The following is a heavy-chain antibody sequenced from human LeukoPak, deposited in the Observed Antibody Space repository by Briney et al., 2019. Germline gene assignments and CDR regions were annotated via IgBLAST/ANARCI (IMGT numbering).Heavy chain of an antibody. CDR3: ARDPTVLWSAYYYYYMDV. J-gene: IGHJ6*03. Sequence: GGSLRLSCAASGISFSNYSMNWVRQAPGKGLEWVSFISSSSSYIYYADSVKGRFTISRDNAKNSLYLQMNSLRAEDTAVYYCARDPTVLWSAYYYYYMDVWGKGTTVTVSS. CDR1: GISFSNYS. D-gene: IGHD5-18*01. CDR2: ISSSSSYI. V-gene: IGHV3-21*01.